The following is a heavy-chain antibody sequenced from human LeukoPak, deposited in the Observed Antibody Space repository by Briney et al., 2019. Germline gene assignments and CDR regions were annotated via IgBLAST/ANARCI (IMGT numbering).Heavy chain of an antibody. J-gene: IGHJ4*02. Sequence: GGSLRLSCAASGFTFSSYWIHWARQAPGKGLVWVSRINYDGTGTNYADSVKGRFTISRDNAKNTLYMQMNSLRAEDTAVYYCARDIQWLVPDYWGQGTLVTVSS. CDR2: INYDGTGT. D-gene: IGHD6-19*01. CDR1: GFTFSSYW. V-gene: IGHV3-74*01. CDR3: ARDIQWLVPDY.